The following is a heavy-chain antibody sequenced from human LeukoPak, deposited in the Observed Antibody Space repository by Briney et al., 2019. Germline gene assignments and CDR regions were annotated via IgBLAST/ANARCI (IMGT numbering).Heavy chain of an antibody. D-gene: IGHD3-22*01. J-gene: IGHJ4*02. CDR1: GFTFSSYA. V-gene: IGHV3-23*01. CDR3: AREAPWSFYDSSGYYYSYYFDY. Sequence: GGSLRLSCAASGFTFSSYAMSWVRQAPGKGLEWVSAISGSGGSTSAADSVKGRFTISRDNSKNTLYLQMNSLRAEDTAVYYCAREAPWSFYDSSGYYYSYYFDYWGQGTLVTVSS. CDR2: ISGSGGST.